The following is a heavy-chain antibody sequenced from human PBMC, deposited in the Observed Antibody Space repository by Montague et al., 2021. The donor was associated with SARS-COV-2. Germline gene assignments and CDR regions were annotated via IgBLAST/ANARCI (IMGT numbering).Heavy chain of an antibody. D-gene: IGHD3-3*01. CDR2: TNYRSKWTS. J-gene: IGHJ5*02. CDR1: GDSVWSNTAA. CDR3: VRDTGSAQAGFAA. Sequence: CGISGDSVWSNTAAWNWIRQSPSGGLEWLGRTNYRSKWTSDYATSVEGRISIDPDTSKNQFFLHLRSVTPEDTGVYYCVRDTGSAQAGFAAWGQGTLVTVSS. V-gene: IGHV6-1*01.